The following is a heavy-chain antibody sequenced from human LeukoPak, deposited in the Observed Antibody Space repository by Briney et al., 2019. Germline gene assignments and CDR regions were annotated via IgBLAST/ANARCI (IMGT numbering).Heavy chain of an antibody. J-gene: IGHJ4*02. CDR2: IKQNGSNN. CDR3: AKHSGIVVVPAADFDY. D-gene: IGHD2-2*01. V-gene: IGHV3-7*03. Sequence: AGSLSLSCVASGFSFRSYWMSWVRPPPGKGLEWVANIKQNGSNNYYVDSVKGRFTISRDNSKNTLYLQMNSLRAEDTAVYYCAKHSGIVVVPAADFDYWGQGTLVTVSS. CDR1: GFSFRSYW.